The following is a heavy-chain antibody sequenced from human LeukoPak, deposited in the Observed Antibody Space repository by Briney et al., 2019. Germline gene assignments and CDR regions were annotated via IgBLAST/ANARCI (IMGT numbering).Heavy chain of an antibody. CDR3: AREAFYGSGSYYVDY. J-gene: IGHJ4*02. V-gene: IGHV3-53*01. CDR1: GFTVSSNY. Sequence: GGSLRLSCAASGFTVSSNYMSWVRQAPGKGLEWVSVIYSGGSTYYADSVKGRFTISRDNSKNTLYLQMNSLRAEDTAVYYCAREAFYGSGSYYVDYWGQGTLVTVSS. CDR2: IYSGGST. D-gene: IGHD3-10*01.